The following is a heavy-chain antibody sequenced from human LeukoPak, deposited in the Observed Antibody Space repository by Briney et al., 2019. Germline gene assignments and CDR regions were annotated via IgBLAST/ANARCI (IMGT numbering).Heavy chain of an antibody. CDR1: GGSFSSYY. V-gene: IGHV4-59*01. Sequence: SETLSLTCAVYGGSFSSYYWSWIRQPPGKGLEWIGYIYYSGSTNYNPSLKSRVTISVDTSKNQFSLKLSSVTAADTAVYYCATALRAYYYDSSGYYRNDAFDIWGQGTMVTVSS. CDR2: IYYSGST. CDR3: ATALRAYYYDSSGYYRNDAFDI. J-gene: IGHJ3*02. D-gene: IGHD3-22*01.